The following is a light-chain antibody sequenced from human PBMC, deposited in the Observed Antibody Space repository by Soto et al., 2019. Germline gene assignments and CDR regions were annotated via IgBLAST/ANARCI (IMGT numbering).Light chain of an antibody. Sequence: DVQMTQSPSTLSASVGDRVTITCRASQSISTRLAWYQHKPGKAPKFMVYGASNLQRGVPSRVSGTGSGTKFSLTISSLQHDDFATYYCQQYDSYSLDTFGQGTKREVK. CDR3: QQYDSYSLDT. CDR2: GAS. J-gene: IGKJ2*01. V-gene: IGKV1-5*01. CDR1: QSISTR.